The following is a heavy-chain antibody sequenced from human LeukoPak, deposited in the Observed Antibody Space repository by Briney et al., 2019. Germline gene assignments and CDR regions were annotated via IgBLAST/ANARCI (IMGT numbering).Heavy chain of an antibody. D-gene: IGHD6-19*01. CDR3: ARDRTRTGYSSGWYHDY. J-gene: IGHJ4*02. CDR2: INPNSGGT. V-gene: IGHV1-2*02. CDR1: GYTFTGYY. Sequence: ASVKVSCKASGYTFTGYYMHWVRQAPGQGLEWMGWINPNSGGTNYAQKFQGRVTMTRDTSISTAYMELSRLRSDDTAVYYCARDRTRTGYSSGWYHDYWGQGTLVSVSS.